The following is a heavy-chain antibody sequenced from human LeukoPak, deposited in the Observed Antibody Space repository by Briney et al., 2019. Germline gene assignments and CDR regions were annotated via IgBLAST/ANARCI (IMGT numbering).Heavy chain of an antibody. Sequence: GGSLRLSCAASGFSFNTYAMSWVRQAPGKGLEWVPVIYSGGSTYYADSVKGRFTISRDNSKNTLYLQMNSLRAEDTALYYCVKASSSSPQYNWFDAWGQGTLVTVSS. CDR3: VKASSSSPQYNWFDA. J-gene: IGHJ5*02. V-gene: IGHV3-23*03. D-gene: IGHD6-6*01. CDR2: IYSGGST. CDR1: GFSFNTYA.